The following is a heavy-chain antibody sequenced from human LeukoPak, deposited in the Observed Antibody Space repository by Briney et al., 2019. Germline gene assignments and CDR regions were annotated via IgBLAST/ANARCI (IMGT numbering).Heavy chain of an antibody. CDR2: INHSGST. J-gene: IGHJ4*02. D-gene: IGHD3-10*01. CDR3: ARGSRSTMVRGVINFGSAYFDY. V-gene: IGHV4-34*01. Sequence: SETLSLTCAVYGGSFSGYYWSWIRQPPGKGLEWIGEINHSGSTNYNPSLKSRVTISVDTSKNQFSLKLSSVTAADTAVYYCARGSRSTMVRGVINFGSAYFDYWGQGTLVTASS. CDR1: GGSFSGYY.